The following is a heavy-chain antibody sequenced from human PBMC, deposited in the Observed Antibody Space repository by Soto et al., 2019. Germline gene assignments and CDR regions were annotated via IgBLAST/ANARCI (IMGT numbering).Heavy chain of an antibody. CDR1: GGSISSYY. Sequence: SETLSLTCTVSGGSISSYYWSWIRQPPGKGLEWIGYIYYSGSTNYNPSLKSRVTISVDTSKNQFSLKLSSVTAADTAVYYCARGYSGYDWYYYYGMDVWGQGTTVTVSS. CDR3: ARGYSGYDWYYYYGMDV. D-gene: IGHD5-12*01. CDR2: IYYSGST. J-gene: IGHJ6*02. V-gene: IGHV4-59*01.